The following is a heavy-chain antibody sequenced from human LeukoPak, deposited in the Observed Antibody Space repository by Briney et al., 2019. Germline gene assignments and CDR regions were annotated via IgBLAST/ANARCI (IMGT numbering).Heavy chain of an antibody. Sequence: GGSLRLSCAVSGITLSNYGMSWVRQAPGKGLEWVSVIYSGGSTYYADSVKGRFTISRDNSKNTLYLQMNSLRAEDTAVYYCARDRQGDFDYWGQGTLVTVSS. V-gene: IGHV3-66*02. CDR2: IYSGGST. CDR3: ARDRQGDFDY. CDR1: GITLSNYG. J-gene: IGHJ4*02.